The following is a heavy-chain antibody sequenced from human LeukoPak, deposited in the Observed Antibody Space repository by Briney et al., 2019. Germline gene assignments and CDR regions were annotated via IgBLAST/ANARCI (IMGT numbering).Heavy chain of an antibody. CDR2: IWYDRSNK. J-gene: IGHJ4*02. V-gene: IGHV3-33*01. Sequence: EWVAVIWYDRSNKYYADSVKGRFTISRDNSKNTLYLQMNSLRAEDTAVYYCARALISPLDYWGQGTLVTVSS. CDR3: ARALISPLDY.